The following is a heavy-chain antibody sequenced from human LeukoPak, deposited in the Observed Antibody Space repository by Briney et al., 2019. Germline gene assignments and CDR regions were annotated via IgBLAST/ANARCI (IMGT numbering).Heavy chain of an antibody. CDR3: ARVYYYDSSGYSSPLDY. CDR1: GFTFSSYT. CDR2: ISSSSSYM. Sequence: GGSLRLSCAASGFTFSSYTMNWVRQAPGKGLEWVSSISSSSSYMYYADSVKGRFTISRDNAKNSLYLQMNSLRAEDTAVYYCARVYYYDSSGYSSPLDYWGQGTLVTVSS. J-gene: IGHJ4*02. V-gene: IGHV3-21*01. D-gene: IGHD3-22*01.